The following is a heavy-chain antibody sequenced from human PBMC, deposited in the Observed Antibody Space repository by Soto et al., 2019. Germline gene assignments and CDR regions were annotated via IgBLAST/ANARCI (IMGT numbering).Heavy chain of an antibody. CDR2: ISGSAGTT. V-gene: IGHV3-23*01. D-gene: IGHD6-13*01. CDR3: AKREIAFDH. J-gene: IGHJ4*02. CDR1: GFTFSS. Sequence: EVHLLESAGGLVQPGGSLRLSCVASGFTFSSLSWDRQAPGKGLEGVSAISGSAGTTYYADSVKGQFTISRDNSKNTLIRQMNSLTVEDTAVYDCAKREIAFDHWGQGTLVTVSS.